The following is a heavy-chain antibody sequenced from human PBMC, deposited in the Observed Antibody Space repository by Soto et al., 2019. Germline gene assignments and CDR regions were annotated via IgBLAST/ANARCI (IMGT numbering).Heavy chain of an antibody. Sequence: GGSLRLSCVASGFTFSSFAMTWVRQAPGKGLEWVSTLSGSGGDTDYADSVNGRFTISRDKSKNPLYLQMDRLRVEDPAVYYCAKRGGYDYVWKSYRPEDWGQGTLGTAS. V-gene: IGHV3-23*01. D-gene: IGHD3-16*02. CDR3: AKRGGYDYVWKSYRPED. CDR2: LSGSGGDT. CDR1: GFTFSSFA. J-gene: IGHJ4*02.